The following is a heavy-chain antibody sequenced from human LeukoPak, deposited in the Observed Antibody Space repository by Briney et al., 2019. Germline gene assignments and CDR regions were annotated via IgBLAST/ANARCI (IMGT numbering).Heavy chain of an antibody. J-gene: IGHJ4*02. D-gene: IGHD5-18*01. Sequence: SETLSLTCTVSGGSINSYYWSWIRQPPGKGLEWIAYIYYSGSTNYNPSLTSRVTISVDTAKNQFSLKLSSVTAADTAVYYCARDGSGYSYGLDYWGQGTLVTVSS. V-gene: IGHV4-59*01. CDR1: GGSINSYY. CDR2: IYYSGST. CDR3: ARDGSGYSYGLDY.